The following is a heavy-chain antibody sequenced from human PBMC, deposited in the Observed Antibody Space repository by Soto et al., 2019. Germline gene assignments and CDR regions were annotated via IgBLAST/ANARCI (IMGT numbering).Heavy chain of an antibody. V-gene: IGHV1-2*04. J-gene: IGHJ6*02. CDR2: INPNSGGT. D-gene: IGHD3-10*01. CDR1: GYTFTGYY. Sequence: ASVKVSCKASGYTFTGYYMHWVRQAPGQGLEWMGWINPNSGGTNYALRFQGWVTMTTDTSTSTAYMELRSLRSDDTAVYYCARGYYYGSGRPTPGGMDVWGQGTTVTVSS. CDR3: ARGYYYGSGRPTPGGMDV.